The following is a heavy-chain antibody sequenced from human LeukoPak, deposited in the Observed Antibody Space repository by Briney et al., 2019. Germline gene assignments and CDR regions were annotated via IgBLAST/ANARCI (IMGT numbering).Heavy chain of an antibody. CDR3: ARDLGSSTPSGV. CDR2: MNPNSGNT. J-gene: IGHJ6*04. Sequence: ASVKVSCKASGYTFTSYDINWVRQATGQGLEWMGWMNPNSGNTGYAQKFQGRVTMTRNTSISTAYMELSSLRSEDTAVYYCARDLGSSTPSGVWGKGTTVTVSS. CDR1: GYTFTSYD. V-gene: IGHV1-8*01. D-gene: IGHD3-16*01.